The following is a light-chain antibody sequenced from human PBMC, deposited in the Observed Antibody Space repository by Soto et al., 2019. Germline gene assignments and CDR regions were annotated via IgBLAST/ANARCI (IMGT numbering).Light chain of an antibody. CDR3: QQSYSSPRT. CDR1: QSITTY. V-gene: IGKV1-39*01. J-gene: IGKJ4*01. Sequence: DIQITQSPSSLSASVRDRVAIHCRASQSITTYLNWYQQKPGTAPRLLIYGASSLQSGVPSTFSGSGSGTDFALTITSLQPEDFATYYCQQSYSSPRTFGGGT. CDR2: GAS.